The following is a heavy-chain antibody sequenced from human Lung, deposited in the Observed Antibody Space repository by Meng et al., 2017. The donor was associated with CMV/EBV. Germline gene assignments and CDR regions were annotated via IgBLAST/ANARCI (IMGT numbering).Heavy chain of an antibody. Sequence: GGSLRLSCAASGFTFSSYSMTWVRQAPGKGLEWVSSISSSSSYIYYADSVKGRFTISRDNAKNSLYLQMNSLRAEDTAVYYCARDSSSSYYYYGMDVWGQGTTVPSP. D-gene: IGHD6-6*01. J-gene: IGHJ6*02. CDR1: GFTFSSYS. V-gene: IGHV3-21*01. CDR2: ISSSSSYI. CDR3: ARDSSSSYYYYGMDV.